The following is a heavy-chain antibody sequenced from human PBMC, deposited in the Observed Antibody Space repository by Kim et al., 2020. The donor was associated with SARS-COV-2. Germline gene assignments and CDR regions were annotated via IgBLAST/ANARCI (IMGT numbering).Heavy chain of an antibody. CDR3: AKRRRCSGGSCRTMFDY. V-gene: IGHV4-34*01. CDR2: INHSGST. J-gene: IGHJ4*02. Sequence: SETLSLTCAVYGGSFSGYYWSWIRQPPGKGLEWIGEINHSGSTNYNPSLKSRVTISVDTSKNQFSLKLSSVTAADTAVYYCAKRRRCSGGSCRTMFDYWGQGTLVTVSS. CDR1: GGSFSGYY. D-gene: IGHD2-15*01.